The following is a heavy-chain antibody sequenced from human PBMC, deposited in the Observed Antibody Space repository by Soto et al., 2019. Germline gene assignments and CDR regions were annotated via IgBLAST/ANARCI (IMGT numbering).Heavy chain of an antibody. CDR3: ARESRPRGSTSRYWCGWFDP. V-gene: IGHV3-33*01. J-gene: IGHJ5*02. D-gene: IGHD2-2*01. CDR2: IWYDGSNK. CDR1: GFTFSSYG. Sequence: GGSLRLSCAASGFTFSSYGMHWVRQAPGKGLEWVAVIWYDGSNKYYADTVKGRFTISRDNSKNTMYLQMNSLRAEDTAVYYCARESRPRGSTSRYWCGWFDPWGQGTLVTVSS.